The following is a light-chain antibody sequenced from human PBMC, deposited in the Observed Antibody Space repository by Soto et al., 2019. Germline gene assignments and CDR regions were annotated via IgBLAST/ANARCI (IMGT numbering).Light chain of an antibody. Sequence: EIVMTQSPGTLSVSPVSRATLSCRASQNIRSNLAWYQQKPGQAPRLLIYETSIRAPGIPARFSGSGSGAEYTLTISSLQSEDFAVYYCQQYDKWPRTFGQGTKVDIK. CDR3: QQYDKWPRT. CDR2: ETS. V-gene: IGKV3-15*01. J-gene: IGKJ1*01. CDR1: QNIRSN.